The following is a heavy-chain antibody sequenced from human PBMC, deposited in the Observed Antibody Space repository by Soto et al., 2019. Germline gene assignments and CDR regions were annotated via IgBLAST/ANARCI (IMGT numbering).Heavy chain of an antibody. D-gene: IGHD3-10*01. CDR1: GGSISSYY. CDR3: ARAQPFEFHNWFDP. J-gene: IGHJ5*02. Sequence: QVQLQESGPGLVKSSETLSLTCTVTGGSISSYYWSWIRRPPGKGLGWIGHIYDSGSTNYNPSLESRVTISLDTSTNQFSLKFSSVTAADTAVYYCARAQPFEFHNWFDPWGQGTLVSVSA. CDR2: IYDSGST. V-gene: IGHV4-59*13.